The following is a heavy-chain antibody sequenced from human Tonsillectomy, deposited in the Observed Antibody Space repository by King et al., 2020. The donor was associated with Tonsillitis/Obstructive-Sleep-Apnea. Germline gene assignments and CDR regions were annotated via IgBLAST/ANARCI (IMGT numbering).Heavy chain of an antibody. CDR2: ISYDGNNK. CDR3: AKDVTPPHYYSGMDV. J-gene: IGHJ6*02. D-gene: IGHD3-16*01. Sequence: VQLVESGGGVVQPGRSLRLSCAASGFTFSSYGMHWVRQAPGKGLEWVAVISYDGNNKYYADSVKGRFTISRDNSKNTLYLQMNNLRAEDTAVYFCAKDVTPPHYYSGMDVWGQGTTVTVSS. V-gene: IGHV3-30*18. CDR1: GFTFSSYG.